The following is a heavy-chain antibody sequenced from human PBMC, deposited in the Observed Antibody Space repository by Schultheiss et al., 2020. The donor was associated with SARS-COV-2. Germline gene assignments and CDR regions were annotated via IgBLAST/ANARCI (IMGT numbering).Heavy chain of an antibody. J-gene: IGHJ4*02. CDR2: INHSGST. D-gene: IGHD4/OR15-4a*01. CDR1: GGSISSYY. Sequence: SETLSLTCTVSGGSISSYYWSWIRQPPGKGLEWIGEINHSGSTNYNPSLKSRVTISVDTSKNQFSLKLSSVTDADTAVYYCARGRLYKERPEYWGQGTLVTVSS. CDR3: ARGRLYKERPEY. V-gene: IGHV4-34*01.